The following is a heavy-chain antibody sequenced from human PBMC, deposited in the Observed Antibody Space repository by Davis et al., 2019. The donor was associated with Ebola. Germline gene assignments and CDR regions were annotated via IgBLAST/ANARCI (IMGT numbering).Heavy chain of an antibody. J-gene: IGHJ6*04. D-gene: IGHD6-13*01. Sequence: GGSLRLSCAASGFIFSNYAMSWVRQAPGKGLEWVSTITGSGTSTYYADSVKGRFTISRDNAKNSLYLQMNSLRDEDTAVYYCARPIAAAGVLDYYYGMDVWGKGTTVTVSS. V-gene: IGHV3-23*01. CDR2: ITGSGTST. CDR1: GFIFSNYA. CDR3: ARPIAAAGVLDYYYGMDV.